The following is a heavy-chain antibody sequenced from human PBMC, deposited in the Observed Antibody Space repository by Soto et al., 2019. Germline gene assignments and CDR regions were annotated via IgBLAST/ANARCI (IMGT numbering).Heavy chain of an antibody. CDR2: TSGSGGST. D-gene: IGHD4-4*01. V-gene: IGHV3-23*01. Sequence: GGSLRLSCAASGFTFSSYAMSWVRQAPGKGLEWVSATSGSGGSTYYADSVKGRFTISRDNSKNTLYLHMNSLSGEDTATYYCAKTTYSSTSSSFDYWGPGTLVTVSS. CDR3: AKTTYSSTSSSFDY. J-gene: IGHJ4*02. CDR1: GFTFSSYA.